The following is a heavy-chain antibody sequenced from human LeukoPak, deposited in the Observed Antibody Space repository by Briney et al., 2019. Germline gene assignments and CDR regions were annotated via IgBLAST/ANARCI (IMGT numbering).Heavy chain of an antibody. CDR2: ISGTTGRT. CDR1: GFTFTSHA. Sequence: GGSLRLSCATSGFTFTSHAMTWVRQAPGKGLEWVSGISGTTGRTFYGDSVKGRFTVSRDNSRDTLYLQMNSLRAEDAAVYFCARVACGTECHYRLDVRGQGTTVTVSS. J-gene: IGHJ6*02. V-gene: IGHV3-23*01. CDR3: ARVACGTECHYRLDV. D-gene: IGHD2-21*01.